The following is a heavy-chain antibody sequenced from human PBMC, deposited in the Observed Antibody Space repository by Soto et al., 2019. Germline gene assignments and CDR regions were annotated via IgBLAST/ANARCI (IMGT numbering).Heavy chain of an antibody. J-gene: IGHJ4*02. D-gene: IGHD3-9*01. CDR3: ARLLTRTYYDILTGQTPFDY. V-gene: IGHV4-39*01. CDR2: IYYSGST. Sequence: WESLSVTCTVSVDSISSSSCYWGWICQPPGKGLGWIGSIYYSGSTYYNPSLKSRVTITRDTSASTAYMGLSSLRSEDTAVYYCARLLTRTYYDILTGQTPFDYWGQGTLLTVSS. CDR1: VDSISSSSCY.